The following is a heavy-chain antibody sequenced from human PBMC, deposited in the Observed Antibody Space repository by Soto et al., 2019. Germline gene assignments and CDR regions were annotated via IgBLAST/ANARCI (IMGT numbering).Heavy chain of an antibody. V-gene: IGHV3-74*01. CDR3: TRVPIGKYGVWNY. CDR1: GFTFSSYW. CDR2: INPGGTIT. J-gene: IGHJ4*02. Sequence: EEQLVESGGGLVQPGGSLRLSCAASGFTFSSYWMHWVRQAPGKGLVWVSRINPGGTITDYSVSVKGRFTISRDNAKKKVYLKVNSLRGDDTDEYFCTRVPIGKYGVWNYWGQGTLVIVSS. D-gene: IGHD2-8*01.